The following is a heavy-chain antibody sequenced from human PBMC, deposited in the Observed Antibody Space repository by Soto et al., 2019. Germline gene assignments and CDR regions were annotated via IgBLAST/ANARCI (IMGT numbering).Heavy chain of an antibody. V-gene: IGHV4-34*02. CDR1: GGSFSRSH. Sequence: QVQLQQWGAGLLEPSETLSLTCAVAGGSFSRSHWRWIRQLPGRGLEWLGEIAHSGSTNYNPSLPIRLILSVDTSQNHFSRKLSSLTAADTAVYYCARGPAMAGAVATERGDPWGQGTLVNVSS. D-gene: IGHD3-10*01. CDR3: ARGPAMAGAVATERGDP. CDR2: IAHSGST. J-gene: IGHJ5*02.